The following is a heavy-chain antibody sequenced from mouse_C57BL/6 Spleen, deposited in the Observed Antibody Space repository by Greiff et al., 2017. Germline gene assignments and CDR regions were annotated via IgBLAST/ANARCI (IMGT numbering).Heavy chain of an antibody. V-gene: IGHV5-16*01. D-gene: IGHD2-3*01. CDR1: GFTFSDYY. CDR2: INYDGSST. CDR3: ARERGYDGYSWYSDV. J-gene: IGHJ1*03. Sequence: EVKLMESEGGLVQPGSSMKLSCTASGFTFSDYYMAWVRQVPEKGLEWVANINYDGSSTYYLDSLKSRFIISRDNAKNILYLQMSSLKSEDTATYYCARERGYDGYSWYSDVWGTGTTVTVSS.